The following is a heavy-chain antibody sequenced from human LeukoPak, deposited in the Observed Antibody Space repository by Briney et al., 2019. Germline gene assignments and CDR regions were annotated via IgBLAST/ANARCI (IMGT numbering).Heavy chain of an antibody. CDR1: GFTFSSYA. Sequence: GGSLRLSCAASGFTFSSYAMNWVRQASGKGLVWVSRIRSDGSDTRYAESVKGRFTISRDNAKNTLYLQMNSLRAEDTAVYYCARDWFHAIDYWGQGTLVTVSS. CDR3: ARDWFHAIDY. CDR2: IRSDGSDT. V-gene: IGHV3-74*01. D-gene: IGHD2/OR15-2a*01. J-gene: IGHJ4*02.